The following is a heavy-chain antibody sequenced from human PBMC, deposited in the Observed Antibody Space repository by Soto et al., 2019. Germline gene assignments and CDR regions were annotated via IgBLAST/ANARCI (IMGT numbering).Heavy chain of an antibody. J-gene: IGHJ4*02. D-gene: IGHD3-10*01. Sequence: QVQLQESGPGLVEPSETLSLTCTVSGDSIRSGNFYWGWIRQHPGKALEWIGFIYHIGNAYYNPSHASRLTTSVDTSPNLCSRKLTSLPAADTATYFCARVGVQIFVHYWCQSILVNVS. CDR1: GDSIRSGNFY. CDR2: IYHIGNA. CDR3: ARVGVQIFVHY. V-gene: IGHV4-31*03.